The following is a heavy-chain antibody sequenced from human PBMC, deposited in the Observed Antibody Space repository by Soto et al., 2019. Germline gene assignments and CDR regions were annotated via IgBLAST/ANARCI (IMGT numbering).Heavy chain of an antibody. CDR3: AKLCTAAAGIDY. D-gene: IGHD6-13*01. V-gene: IGHV3-30*18. J-gene: IGHJ4*02. CDR1: GFTFSSYG. Sequence: QVQLVESGGGVVQPGRSLRLSCVASGFTFSSYGMHWVRQAPGKGLEWVAVISYDGSNKYYADSVKGRFTISRDNSKNTLYLQMNSLRAEDTAVYYCAKLCTAAAGIDYWGQGTLVTVSS. CDR2: ISYDGSNK.